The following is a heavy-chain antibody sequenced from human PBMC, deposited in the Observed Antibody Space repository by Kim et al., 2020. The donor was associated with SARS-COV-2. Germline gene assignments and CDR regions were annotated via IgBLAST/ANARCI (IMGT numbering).Heavy chain of an antibody. D-gene: IGHD2-15*01. CDR2: IYYSGST. Sequence: SETLSLTCTVSGGSISSGGYYWSWIRQHPGKGLEWIGYIYYSGSTYYNPSLKSRVTISVDTSKNQFSLKLSSVTAADTAVYYCARDRVGGNEYYFDYWGQGTLVTVSS. J-gene: IGHJ4*02. CDR3: ARDRVGGNEYYFDY. CDR1: GGSISSGGYY. V-gene: IGHV4-31*03.